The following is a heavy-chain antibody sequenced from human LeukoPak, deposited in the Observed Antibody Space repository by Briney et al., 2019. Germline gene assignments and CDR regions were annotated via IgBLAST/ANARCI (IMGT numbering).Heavy chain of an antibody. CDR2: INSDGSST. Sequence: GGSLRLSCAASGFTFSSYWMHWGRQAPGKGLVWVLGINSDGSSTSYADSVKGRFTISRDNAKNTLYPQMNSLRAEDTAVYYCARANYYGSGRAAFDIWGQGTMVTVSS. J-gene: IGHJ3*02. CDR3: ARANYYGSGRAAFDI. V-gene: IGHV3-74*01. CDR1: GFTFSSYW. D-gene: IGHD3-10*01.